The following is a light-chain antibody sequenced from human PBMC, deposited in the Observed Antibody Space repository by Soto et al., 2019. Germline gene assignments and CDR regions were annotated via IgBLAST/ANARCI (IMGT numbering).Light chain of an antibody. Sequence: ELGLTQSPGTLSLSPGESATLSCRASQSVSNNYFAWYQQKPGQAPRLLIYGTSSRATGIPDRFSGSGSRTDFTLTISRLEPEDFAVYYCQQYGNSPITFGQGTRLEIK. CDR2: GTS. V-gene: IGKV3-20*01. CDR3: QQYGNSPIT. CDR1: QSVSNNY. J-gene: IGKJ5*01.